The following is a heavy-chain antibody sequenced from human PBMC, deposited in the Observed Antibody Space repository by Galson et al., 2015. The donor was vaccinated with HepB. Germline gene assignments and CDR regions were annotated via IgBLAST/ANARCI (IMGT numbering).Heavy chain of an antibody. V-gene: IGHV1-46*01. CDR3: ARDRALRSSSPWLDP. D-gene: IGHD6-6*01. Sequence: SVKVSCKASGYTFTSYYIHWVRQAPGQGLEWMGTVNPSGGAKKYAQKFQGRVTMTWDMSAATVYMELNGLRPDDTAIYYCARDRALRSSSPWLDPWGQGTLVTVSS. J-gene: IGHJ5*02. CDR2: VNPSGGAK. CDR1: GYTFTSYY.